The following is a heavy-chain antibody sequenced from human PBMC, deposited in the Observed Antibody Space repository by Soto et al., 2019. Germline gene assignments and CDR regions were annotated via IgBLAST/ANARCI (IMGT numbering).Heavy chain of an antibody. CDR1: GGSMSNYY. CDR2: IYYIGST. CDR3: ARGYSPALGAPWARVNWFDP. J-gene: IGHJ5*02. V-gene: IGHV4-59*01. D-gene: IGHD1-26*01. Sequence: SETLSLTCTVSGGSMSNYYWSWIRQPPVKGLEWIGYIYYIGSTNYNPSLKSRVTMSVDTSRNPPSLNLTSVTAADTAVYYCARGYSPALGAPWARVNWFDPWGQGPLVTISS.